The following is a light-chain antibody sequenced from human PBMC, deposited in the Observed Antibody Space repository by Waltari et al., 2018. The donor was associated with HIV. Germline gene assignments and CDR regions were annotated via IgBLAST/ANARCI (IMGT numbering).Light chain of an antibody. CDR3: QVWNNNTDHVV. CDR2: DDT. Sequence: SYVLTQPPSVSVAPGQTARMTCGGNNIGTKYVHWYQQNPGQAPVLLLHDDTDRPSVIPERFSGSNSGNTATLTISRVEAGDEADYYCQVWNNNTDHVVFGGGTKLTVL. V-gene: IGLV3-21*02. CDR1: NIGTKY. J-gene: IGLJ2*01.